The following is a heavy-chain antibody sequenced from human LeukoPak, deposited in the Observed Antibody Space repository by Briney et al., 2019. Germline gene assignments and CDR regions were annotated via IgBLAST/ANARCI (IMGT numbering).Heavy chain of an antibody. CDR2: INHSGST. CDR1: GGSLSGYY. Sequence: PSETLSLTCAVYGGSLSGYYWSWIRQPPGKGLEWIGEINHSGSTNYNPSLKSRVTISVDTSKNHFSLRLTSVTAADTAVYYCARAEGRAATGLDSWGQGTLVTVSS. D-gene: IGHD6-13*01. V-gene: IGHV4-34*01. J-gene: IGHJ4*02. CDR3: ARAEGRAATGLDS.